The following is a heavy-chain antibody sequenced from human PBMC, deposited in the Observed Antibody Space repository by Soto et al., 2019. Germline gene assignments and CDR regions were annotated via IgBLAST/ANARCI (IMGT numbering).Heavy chain of an antibody. CDR3: ARGGSGYTWFNEF. V-gene: IGHV1-69*01. CDR1: GGLFSSYP. Sequence: QEQLVQSGAEVKKPGSSVKVSCKASGGLFSSYPISWVRQVPGQGLEWMGGIIPVFQTAYYTQRFQGIVTITAAESTNTAYMELSSLRSEDTAIYYCARGGSGYTWFNEFWGQGTLVTVSS. CDR2: IIPVFQTA. D-gene: IGHD3-22*01. J-gene: IGHJ4*02.